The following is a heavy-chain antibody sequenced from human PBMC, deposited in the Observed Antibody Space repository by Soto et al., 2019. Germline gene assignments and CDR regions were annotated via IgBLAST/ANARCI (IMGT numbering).Heavy chain of an antibody. J-gene: IGHJ6*03. CDR2: IWYDGSDK. D-gene: IGHD7-27*01. CDR3: ARGVGNYYYYMDV. V-gene: IGHV3-33*01. Sequence: GGSLRLSCAASGFIFSSYGMHWVRQAPGKGLEWVAVIWYDGSDKYYADSVKGRFTISRDNSKNTLYLQMNSLRAEDTAVYYCARGVGNYYYYMDVWGKGTTVTVSS. CDR1: GFIFSSYG.